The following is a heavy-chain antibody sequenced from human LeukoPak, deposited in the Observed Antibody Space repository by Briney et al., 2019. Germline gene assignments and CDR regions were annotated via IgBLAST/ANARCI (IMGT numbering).Heavy chain of an antibody. Sequence: PGGSLTLSCAASGLTISSYHDHWVRQAPGKGLEWVAVIWNDGSSEFYADSVKGRFSISRDDSKNTVSLQMNSLRAEDTALYYRAKDPTGGRSGYFVSWGQGTTVTVSS. V-gene: IGHV3-33*06. D-gene: IGHD3-9*01. J-gene: IGHJ6*01. CDR3: AKDPTGGRSGYFVS. CDR1: GLTISSYH. CDR2: IWNDGSSE.